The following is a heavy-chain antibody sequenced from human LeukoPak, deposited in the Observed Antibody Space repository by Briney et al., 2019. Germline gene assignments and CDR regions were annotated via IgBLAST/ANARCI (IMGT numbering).Heavy chain of an antibody. CDR2: ISSISSTI. J-gene: IGHJ6*03. V-gene: IGHV3-48*01. Sequence: GGSLRLSCAASGFTFSSYSMNWVRQAPGKGLEWVSYISSISSTIYYADSVKGRFTISRDNAKNSLYLQMNSLRAEDTAVYYCARDNTEEWYYYDSSGYLDVWGKGTTVTISS. CDR1: GFTFSSYS. CDR3: ARDNTEEWYYYDSSGYLDV. D-gene: IGHD3-22*01.